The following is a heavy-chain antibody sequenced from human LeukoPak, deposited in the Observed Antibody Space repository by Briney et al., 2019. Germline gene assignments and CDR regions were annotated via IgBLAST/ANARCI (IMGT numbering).Heavy chain of an antibody. Sequence: PGGSLRLSCAASGFTFSSYGMHWVRQAPGKGLEWVAFIRYDGSNKYYADSVKGRFTISRDNSKNTLYLQMNSLRAEDTAVYYCAKDRSRVVPAAFFDYWGQGTLVTVSS. J-gene: IGHJ4*02. CDR2: IRYDGSNK. V-gene: IGHV3-30*02. CDR3: AKDRSRVVPAAFFDY. CDR1: GFTFSSYG. D-gene: IGHD2-2*01.